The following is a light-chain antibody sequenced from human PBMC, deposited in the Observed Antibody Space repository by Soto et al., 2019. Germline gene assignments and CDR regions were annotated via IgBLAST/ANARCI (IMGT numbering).Light chain of an antibody. V-gene: IGLV2-8*01. CDR3: SSYAGSNNHVV. Sequence: QSALTQPPSASGSPGQSVTISCTGTSSDVGGYNYVSWYQQLPGKAPKLMIYHVSNRPSGVPDRFSGSRSGNTASLTVSGLQAEDEADYYCSSYAGSNNHVVFGGGTKVTVL. CDR1: SSDVGGYNY. J-gene: IGLJ2*01. CDR2: HVS.